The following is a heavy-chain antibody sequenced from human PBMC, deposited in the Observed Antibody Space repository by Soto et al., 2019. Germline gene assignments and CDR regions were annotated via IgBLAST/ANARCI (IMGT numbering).Heavy chain of an antibody. CDR3: ARSPYYYDSSGYYGY. V-gene: IGHV3-21*01. CDR1: GFTFSSYS. Sequence: EVQLVESGGGLVKPGGSLRLSCAASGFTFSSYSMNWVRQAPGKGLEWVSSISSSSSYIYYADSVKGRFTISRDNAKNSLSLQRNSLRAEDTAVYYCARSPYYYDSSGYYGYWGQGTLVTVSS. J-gene: IGHJ4*02. D-gene: IGHD3-22*01. CDR2: ISSSSSYI.